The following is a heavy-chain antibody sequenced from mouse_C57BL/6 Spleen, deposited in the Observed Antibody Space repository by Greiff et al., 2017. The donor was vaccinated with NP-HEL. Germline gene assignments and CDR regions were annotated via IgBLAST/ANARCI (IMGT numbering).Heavy chain of an antibody. D-gene: IGHD2-2*01. CDR1: GYSFTDYN. Sequence: VQLQQSGPELVKPGASVKISYKASGYSFTDYNMNWVKQSNGKSLEWIGVINPNYGTTSYTQKFKGKATLTVDQSSSTAYMQLNSLTSEDSAVYYCASTMVTTEYFDVWGTGTTVTVSS. CDR3: ASTMVTTEYFDV. J-gene: IGHJ1*03. V-gene: IGHV1-39*01. CDR2: INPNYGTT.